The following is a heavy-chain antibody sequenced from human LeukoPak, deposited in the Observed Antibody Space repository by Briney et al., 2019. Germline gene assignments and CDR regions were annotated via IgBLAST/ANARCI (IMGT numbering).Heavy chain of an antibody. J-gene: IGHJ5*02. D-gene: IGHD2-21*01. Sequence: SETLSLTCTVSGYSISSGYYWGWIRQPPGKGLDWIGSVYHSGSTYYNPSLKSRVTISVDTSKNQFSLKLRSVTAADTAVYYWARGEGCGGDCSENWFDPWGQGTLVTVSS. CDR3: ARGEGCGGDCSENWFDP. CDR2: VYHSGST. CDR1: GYSISSGYY. V-gene: IGHV4-38-2*02.